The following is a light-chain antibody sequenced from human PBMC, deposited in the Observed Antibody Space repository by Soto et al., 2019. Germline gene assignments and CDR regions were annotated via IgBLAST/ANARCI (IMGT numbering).Light chain of an antibody. V-gene: IGKV3-15*01. CDR2: GAY. Sequence: VMTQSPATLSVSPGERATLSCRASQSVSTNLAWYQQRPGQAPRLIIYGAYTRATGIPARFSGSGSGTEFTLTISSLQSEDFAIYYCQQFNKWPRTFGQGTKVDI. J-gene: IGKJ1*01. CDR3: QQFNKWPRT. CDR1: QSVSTN.